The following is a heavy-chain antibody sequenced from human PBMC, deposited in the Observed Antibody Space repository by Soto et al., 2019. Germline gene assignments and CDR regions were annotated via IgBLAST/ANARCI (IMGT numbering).Heavy chain of an antibody. CDR1: GYTFINYG. Sequence: QVQLVQSGPEVKKPGASVKVSCKTSGYTFINYGISWVRQAPGQGLEWMGWINPDNGNTNFAQRLQGRVTMTADRSTRTAYMELRSLRFDDTAMYYCARVGGAGVTADYWGQGTLVTVSS. V-gene: IGHV1-18*01. D-gene: IGHD2-8*01. J-gene: IGHJ4*02. CDR2: INPDNGNT. CDR3: ARVGGAGVTADY.